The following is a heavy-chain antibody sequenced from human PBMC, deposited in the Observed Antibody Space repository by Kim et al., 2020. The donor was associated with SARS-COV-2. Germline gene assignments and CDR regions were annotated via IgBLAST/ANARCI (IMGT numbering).Heavy chain of an antibody. CDR3: ARLRSTLVPFDP. V-gene: IGHV5-10-1*01. Sequence: NYSPSFHGHVTISADKSINTAYLQWSSLKASDTAMYYCARLRSTLVPFDPWGQGTLVTVSS. D-gene: IGHD2-2*01. J-gene: IGHJ5*02.